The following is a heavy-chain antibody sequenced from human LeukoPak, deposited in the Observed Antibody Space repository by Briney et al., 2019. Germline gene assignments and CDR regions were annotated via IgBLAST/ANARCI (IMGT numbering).Heavy chain of an antibody. D-gene: IGHD6-13*01. V-gene: IGHV4-34*01. CDR2: INHSGST. Sequence: SETLSLTCTVSGGSISSYYWSWIRQPPGKGLEWIGEINHSGSTNYNPSLKSRVTISVDTSKNQFSLKLSSVTAADTAVYYCARFPGIAAAGQGIDYWGQGTLVTVSS. J-gene: IGHJ4*02. CDR1: GGSISSYY. CDR3: ARFPGIAAAGQGIDY.